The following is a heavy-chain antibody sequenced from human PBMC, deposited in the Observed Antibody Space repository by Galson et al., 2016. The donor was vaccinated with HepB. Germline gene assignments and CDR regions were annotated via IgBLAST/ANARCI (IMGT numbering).Heavy chain of an antibody. CDR3: AKDHGGYSGFDY. CDR2: ITGDRANA. J-gene: IGHJ4*02. CDR1: GFTFGTYT. D-gene: IGHD4-23*01. Sequence: SLRLSCAASGFTFGTYTMHWIRQAPGEGLQWVSLITGDRANAYYADSVKGRFTISRDNRKNSLYLQMNSLRTEDTALYYCAKDHGGYSGFDYWGQATLVTVSS. V-gene: IGHV3-43*01.